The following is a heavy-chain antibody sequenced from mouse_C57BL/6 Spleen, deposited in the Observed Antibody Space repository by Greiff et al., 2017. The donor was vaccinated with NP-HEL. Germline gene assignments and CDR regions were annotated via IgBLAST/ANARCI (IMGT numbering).Heavy chain of an antibody. CDR1: GYSITSGYY. Sequence: EVQLQQSGPGLVKPSQSLSLTCSVTGYSITSGYYWNWIRQFPGNKLEWMGYISYDGSNNYNPSLKNRISITRDTSKNQFFLKLNSVTTEDTATYYCAREGLLPFDDWGQGTTLTVSS. CDR2: ISYDGSN. J-gene: IGHJ2*01. CDR3: AREGLLPFDD. D-gene: IGHD1-1*01. V-gene: IGHV3-6*01.